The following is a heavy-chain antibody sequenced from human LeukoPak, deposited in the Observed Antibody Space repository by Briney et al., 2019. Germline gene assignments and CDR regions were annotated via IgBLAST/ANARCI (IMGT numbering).Heavy chain of an antibody. CDR1: GFTFSSYS. V-gene: IGHV3-21*04. Sequence: GGSLRLSCAASGFTFSSYSMNWVRQAPGKGLEWVSSINCSSSYIYYAGSVKGRFTISRDNAKNSLYLQMNSLRAEDTAVYYCARDVDYANPRHDYWGQGTLVTVSS. CDR3: ARDVDYANPRHDY. CDR2: INCSSSYI. D-gene: IGHD4/OR15-4a*01. J-gene: IGHJ4*02.